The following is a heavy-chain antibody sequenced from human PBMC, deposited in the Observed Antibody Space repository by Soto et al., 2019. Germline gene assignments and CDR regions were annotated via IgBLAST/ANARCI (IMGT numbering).Heavy chain of an antibody. D-gene: IGHD7-27*01. J-gene: IGHJ6*03. CDR1: GFTFSSYA. CDR3: AKEVETGDPGYYYYYMDV. Sequence: GGSLRLSCAASGFTFSSYAMSWVRQAPGKGLEWVSAISGSGGSTYYADSVKGRFTISRDNSKNTLYLQMNSLRAEDTAVYYCAKEVETGDPGYYYYYMDVWGKGTTVTVSS. CDR2: ISGSGGST. V-gene: IGHV3-23*01.